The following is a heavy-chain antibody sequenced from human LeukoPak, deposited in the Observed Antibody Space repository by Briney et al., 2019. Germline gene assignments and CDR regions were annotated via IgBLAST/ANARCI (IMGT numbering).Heavy chain of an antibody. D-gene: IGHD3-22*01. CDR2: IITIFGTA. V-gene: IGHV1-69*05. CDR3: ASGYDSSGYYHY. Sequence: SVKVSCKASGGTFSSYAISWVRQAPGQGLEWMGGIITIFGTANYAQEFQGRVTITTDASTSTAYMELSSLRSEDTAVYYCASGYDSSGYYHYWGQGTLVTVSS. J-gene: IGHJ4*02. CDR1: GGTFSSYA.